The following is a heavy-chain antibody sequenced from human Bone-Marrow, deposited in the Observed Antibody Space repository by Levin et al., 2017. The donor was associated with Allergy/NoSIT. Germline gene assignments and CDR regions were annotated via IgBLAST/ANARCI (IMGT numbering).Heavy chain of an antibody. Sequence: LSQTLSLTCAVSGDSVSSANWWSWVRQTPGKGLEWIGEIYYNGNTNYNPSLKSRVTMSVAKSKNQFSLTLNSVTAADTGVYYCARDPGGYHSGSDGDISHYYSAMDVWGQGTTVTVSS. CDR3: ARDPGGYHSGSDGDISHYYSAMDV. V-gene: IGHV4-4*02. D-gene: IGHD3-10*01. CDR1: GDSVSSANW. CDR2: IYYNGNT. J-gene: IGHJ6*02.